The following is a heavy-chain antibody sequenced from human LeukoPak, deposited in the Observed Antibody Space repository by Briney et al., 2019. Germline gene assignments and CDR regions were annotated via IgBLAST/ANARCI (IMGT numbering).Heavy chain of an antibody. J-gene: IGHJ6*03. V-gene: IGHV3-11*04. CDR3: ARDRNKGYSYSMDV. Sequence: PGGSLRLSCAASGFTFSDYYMSWIRQAPGKGLEWVSYISSSDSTIYYADSVKGRFTISRDNAKNSLYLQMNSLRAEDTAVYYCARDRNKGYSYSMDVWGKGTTVPVSS. CDR2: ISSSDSTI. D-gene: IGHD1-14*01. CDR1: GFTFSDYY.